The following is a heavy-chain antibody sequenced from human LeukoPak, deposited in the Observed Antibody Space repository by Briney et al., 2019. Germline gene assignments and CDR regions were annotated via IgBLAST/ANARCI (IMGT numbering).Heavy chain of an antibody. CDR3: ARGNSGSYY. V-gene: IGHV3-7*01. D-gene: IGHD1-26*01. CDR2: IKQDGNEK. J-gene: IGHJ4*02. CDR1: GFRFNTYW. Sequence: GGSLRLSCAASGFRFNTYWMSWVRQAPGKGLEWVANIKQDGNEKYYADSVKGRFTISRDNGKNSLDLQMNSLRADDTAVYYCARGNSGSYYWGQGTLVTVSS.